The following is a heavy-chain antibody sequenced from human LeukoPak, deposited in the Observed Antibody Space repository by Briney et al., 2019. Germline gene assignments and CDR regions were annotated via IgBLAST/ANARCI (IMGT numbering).Heavy chain of an antibody. CDR1: GFTFSSYW. Sequence: TGGSLRLSCAASGFTFSSYWMSWVRQAPGKGLEWVANIKQDGSEKYYVDSVKGRFTISRDNAKNSLYLQMNSLRAEDTAVYYCAGEAGMATLSLGFDYWGQGTLVTVSS. CDR2: IKQDGSEK. D-gene: IGHD5-24*01. J-gene: IGHJ4*02. CDR3: AGEAGMATLSLGFDY. V-gene: IGHV3-7*04.